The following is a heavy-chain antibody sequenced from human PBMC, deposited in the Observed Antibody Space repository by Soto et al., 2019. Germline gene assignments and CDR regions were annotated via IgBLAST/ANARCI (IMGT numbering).Heavy chain of an antibody. V-gene: IGHV4-4*02. CDR2: IYHSGST. J-gene: IGHJ5*02. CDR3: ARVGGNDDYGGWFDP. Sequence: QVQLQESGPGLVKPSGTLSLTCAVSGGSISSSHWWSWVRQPPGMGLEWIGEIYHSGSTNYNPSPRSRVAIAAGRSKTRFALQLTSVTAADTAVYYGARVGGNDDYGGWFDPWGQGTLVTVSS. D-gene: IGHD4-17*01. CDR1: GGSISSSHW.